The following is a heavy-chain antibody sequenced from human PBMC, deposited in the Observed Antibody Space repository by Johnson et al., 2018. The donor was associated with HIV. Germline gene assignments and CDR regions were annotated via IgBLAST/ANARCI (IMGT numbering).Heavy chain of an antibody. CDR3: ARASGYYLSDAFDI. V-gene: IGHV3-13*01. J-gene: IGHJ3*02. CDR1: AITVGTNY. D-gene: IGHD3-22*01. Sequence: VQLVESGGGVVQPGRSLRLSCAASAITVGTNYMSWVRQAPGKGLEWVSAIGTAGDTYSPGSVKGRFTISRENAKTSLYLQMNSLRAGDTAVYYCARASGYYLSDAFDIWGQGTMVTVSS. CDR2: IGTAGDT.